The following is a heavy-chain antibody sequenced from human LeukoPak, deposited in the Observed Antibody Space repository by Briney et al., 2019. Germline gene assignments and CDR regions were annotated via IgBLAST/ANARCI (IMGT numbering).Heavy chain of an antibody. CDR2: IYSGGST. CDR3: ARDVAATPDSDY. J-gene: IGHJ4*02. Sequence: GGSLRLSCAASGFTVSSNYMSWVRQAPGKGLEWVSVIYSGGSTYYADSVKGRFTISRDNSKNTLYLQMNSLRAEDTAVYYCARDVAATPDSDYWGQGTLVTVSS. D-gene: IGHD2-15*01. V-gene: IGHV3-66*01. CDR1: GFTVSSNY.